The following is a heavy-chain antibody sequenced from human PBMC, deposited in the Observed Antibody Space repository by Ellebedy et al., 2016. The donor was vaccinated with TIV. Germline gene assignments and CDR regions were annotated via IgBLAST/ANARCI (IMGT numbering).Heavy chain of an antibody. V-gene: IGHV5-51*01. J-gene: IGHJ4*02. D-gene: IGHD6-19*01. CDR2: IYPGDSDT. CDR1: GYSFPNHW. CDR3: SRLRDALADELDY. Sequence: GESLKISXQGYGYSFPNHWIAWVRPQPGKGLEWVGLIYPGDSDTKYSPAFQGQVTISSDKSIATAYLQWSGLKASDTAVYYCSRLRDALADELDYWGQGTLVTVSS.